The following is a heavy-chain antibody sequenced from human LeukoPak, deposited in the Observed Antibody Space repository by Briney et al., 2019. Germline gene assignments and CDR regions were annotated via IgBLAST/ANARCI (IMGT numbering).Heavy chain of an antibody. D-gene: IGHD6-13*01. V-gene: IGHV5-51*01. Sequence: AESLQISCKGSGYSFASYWIGWVRQMPGKGLEWMGIIYPGDSDARYSPSFQGQVTISADKSISTSYLQWSNVKASDTAMYYCARVNAAVFDYWGRGTLVTVSS. J-gene: IGHJ4*02. CDR1: GYSFASYW. CDR3: ARVNAAVFDY. CDR2: IYPGDSDA.